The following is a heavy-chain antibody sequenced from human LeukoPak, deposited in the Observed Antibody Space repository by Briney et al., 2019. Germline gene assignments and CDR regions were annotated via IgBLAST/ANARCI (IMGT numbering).Heavy chain of an antibody. CDR1: GYTFTSYG. V-gene: IGHV1-18*01. CDR3: ATYYYDSSGYWGDYFDY. CDR2: ISAYNGNT. J-gene: IGHJ4*02. D-gene: IGHD3-22*01. Sequence: ASVKVSCKASGYTFTSYGISWVRRAPGQGLEWMGWISAYNGNTNYAQKLQGRVTMTTDTSTSTAYMELRSLRSDDTAVYYCATYYYDSSGYWGDYFDYWGQGTLVTVSS.